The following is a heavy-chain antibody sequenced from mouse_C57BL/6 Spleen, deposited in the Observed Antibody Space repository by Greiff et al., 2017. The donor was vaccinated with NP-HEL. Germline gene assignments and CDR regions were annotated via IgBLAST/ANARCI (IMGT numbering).Heavy chain of an antibody. CDR2: IYPGDGDT. D-gene: IGHD1-1*01. V-gene: IGHV1-82*01. J-gene: IGHJ4*01. CDR1: GYAFSSSW. CDR3: ARELDYYYGSSPYYYAMDY. Sequence: QVQLQQSGPELVKPGASVKISCKASGYAFSSSWMNWVKQRPGKGLEWIGRIYPGDGDTNYNGKFKGKATLTADKSSSTAYMQLSSLTSEDSAVYFCARELDYYYGSSPYYYAMDYWGQGTSVTVSS.